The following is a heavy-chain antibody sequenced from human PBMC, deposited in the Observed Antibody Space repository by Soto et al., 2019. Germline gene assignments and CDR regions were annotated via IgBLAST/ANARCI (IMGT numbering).Heavy chain of an antibody. CDR3: ARDPTSPYCGGDCYSSPDY. V-gene: IGHV3-30-3*01. CDR1: GFTFSSYA. D-gene: IGHD2-21*02. CDR2: ISYDGSNK. Sequence: QVQLVESGGGVVQPGRSLRLSCAASGFTFSSYAMNWVRQAPGKGLEWVAVISYDGSNKYYADSVKGRFTISRDNSKNTMYLQMNSLRAEDTAVYYCARDPTSPYCGGDCYSSPDYWGQGTLVTVSS. J-gene: IGHJ4*02.